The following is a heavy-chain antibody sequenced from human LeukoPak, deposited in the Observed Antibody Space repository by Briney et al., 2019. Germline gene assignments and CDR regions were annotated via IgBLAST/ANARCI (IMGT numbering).Heavy chain of an antibody. J-gene: IGHJ6*03. CDR1: GGSFINGTFY. CDR2: SGST. D-gene: IGHD3-10*01. CDR3: ARVLLGYMDV. Sequence: SETLSLTCTVSGGSFINGTFYWDWIRQPPGKGLEWIGNSGSTSYNPSLKSRVTLSLDTSKNQFSLKLSSVTAADTAVYYCARVLLGYMDVWGKGTTATVSS. V-gene: IGHV4-39*07.